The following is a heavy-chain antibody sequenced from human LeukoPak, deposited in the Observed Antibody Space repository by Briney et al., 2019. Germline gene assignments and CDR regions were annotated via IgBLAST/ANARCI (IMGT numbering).Heavy chain of an antibody. CDR1: GGPIRSYY. J-gene: IGHJ3*02. D-gene: IGHD6-19*01. CDR3: ARDLGIAVAGYDAFDI. V-gene: IGHV4-4*07. Sequence: SSETLSLTCTVSGGPIRSYYRSWIRQPAGKGLERIGRIYTSGSTNYNPSLKGRVTMSVDTSKNQFSLKLSSVTAADTAVYYCARDLGIAVAGYDAFDIWGQGTMVTVSS. CDR2: IYTSGST.